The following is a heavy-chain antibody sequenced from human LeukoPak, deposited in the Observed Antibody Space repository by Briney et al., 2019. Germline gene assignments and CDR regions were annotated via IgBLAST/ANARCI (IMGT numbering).Heavy chain of an antibody. Sequence: GGSLRLSCAASGFTFSSYSMNWVRQAPGKGLEWVSSISSSSSYIYYADSVKGRSTISRDNAKNSLYLQMNSLRAEDTAVYYCARDRRKGQLTDWGQGTLVTVSS. CDR3: ARDRRKGQLTD. CDR1: GFTFSSYS. D-gene: IGHD6-13*01. CDR2: ISSSSSYI. V-gene: IGHV3-21*01. J-gene: IGHJ4*02.